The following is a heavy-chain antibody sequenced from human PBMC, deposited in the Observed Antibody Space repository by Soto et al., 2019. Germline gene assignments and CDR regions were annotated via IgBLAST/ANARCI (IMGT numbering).Heavy chain of an antibody. D-gene: IGHD3-9*01. Sequence: PGESLKISCNHSGHSLTSYWISWLRQMPVTGPACLRRIDPSDSYTNYSPSFHGHVTNSADKSISTAYLQWSSLKASDTAMSYCARRREPYYEIFTGPIPDDALDIWGQGTMVTV. CDR2: IDPSDSYT. CDR3: ARRREPYYEIFTGPIPDDALDI. V-gene: IGHV5-10-1*01. J-gene: IGHJ3*02. CDR1: GHSLTSYW.